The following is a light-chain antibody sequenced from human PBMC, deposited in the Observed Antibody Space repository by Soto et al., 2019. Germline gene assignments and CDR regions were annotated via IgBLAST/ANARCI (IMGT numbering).Light chain of an antibody. CDR2: GAS. CDR1: QSVSSSY. CDR3: QQHGSSPPSWT. Sequence: ETVLTQSPGTLSLSPGERATLFCRASQSVSSSYLAWYQQKPGQAPRLLIYGASSRATGIPDRFSGSGSGTYFTLSISRLEPEDFAVYYCQQHGSSPPSWTVGQGTKVEIK. V-gene: IGKV3-20*01. J-gene: IGKJ1*01.